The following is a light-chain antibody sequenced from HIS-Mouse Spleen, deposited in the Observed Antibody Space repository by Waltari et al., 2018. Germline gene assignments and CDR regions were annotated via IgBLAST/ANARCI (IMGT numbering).Light chain of an antibody. CDR1: QSLLHSNGYNY. CDR3: MQALQTPFT. CDR2: LGS. V-gene: IGKV2-28*01. Sequence: DIVMTQSPLSLPVTPGEPASISCRSSQSLLHSNGYNYLDWYLRKPGQSPQLLIYLGSNRASGVPDRFSGSGSGTDFTLKISRVEAEDVGVYYCMQALQTPFTFGPGTKVDIK. J-gene: IGKJ3*01.